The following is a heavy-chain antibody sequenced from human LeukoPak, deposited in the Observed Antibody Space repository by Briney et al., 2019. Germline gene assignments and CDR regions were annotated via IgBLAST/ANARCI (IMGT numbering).Heavy chain of an antibody. CDR3: ARAPYCSSTSCYSNYFDY. V-gene: IGHV3-66*02. J-gene: IGHJ4*02. D-gene: IGHD2-2*01. CDR2: IYSGGST. CDR1: GFTVRSNY. Sequence: GGSLRLSCAASGFTVRSNYMSWVRQAPGKGLEWVSVIYSGGSTYYADSVKGRFTISRDNSKNTLYLQMNSLRAEDTAVYYCARAPYCSSTSCYSNYFDYWGQGTLVTVSS.